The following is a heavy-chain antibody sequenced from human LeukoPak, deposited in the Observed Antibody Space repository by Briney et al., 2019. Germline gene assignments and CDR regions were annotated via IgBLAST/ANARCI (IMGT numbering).Heavy chain of an antibody. CDR2: IYYSGST. V-gene: IGHV4-59*08. J-gene: IGHJ1*01. Sequence: SETLSLTCTVSGGSISVYYWSWIREPPGKGLVWMGYIYYSGSTNYNPSLKSRVTISVDTSKNQFSLKLSSVTAADTAVYYCARHSKYYYDSSGSYVGYFQHWGQGTLVTVSS. D-gene: IGHD3-22*01. CDR3: ARHSKYYYDSSGSYVGYFQH. CDR1: GGSISVYY.